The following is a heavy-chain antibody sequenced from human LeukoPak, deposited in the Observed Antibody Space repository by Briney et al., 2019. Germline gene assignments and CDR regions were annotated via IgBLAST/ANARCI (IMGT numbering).Heavy chain of an antibody. D-gene: IGHD3-22*01. CDR2: IKSLASGGTT. V-gene: IGHV3-15*01. Sequence: GGSLRLSCAVSGLTFRDAWMTWVRLAPGKGLEWVGRIKSLASGGTTDYAAPVKGRFTISRVDSKNTVYLQMNSLKTEDTAVYYCTHDSSGYYSLHSWGQGTLVTVSS. J-gene: IGHJ4*02. CDR3: THDSSGYYSLHS. CDR1: GLTFRDAW.